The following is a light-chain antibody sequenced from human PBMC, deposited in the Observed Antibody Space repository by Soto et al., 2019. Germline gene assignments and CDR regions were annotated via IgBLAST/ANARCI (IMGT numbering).Light chain of an antibody. CDR1: SSDVGSYNL. Sequence: QSALTQPASVSGSPGQSITISCTGPSSDVGSYNLVSWYQQHPGKAPKLMIYEVSKRPSGVSNRFSGSKSGNTASLTISGLQAEDEADYYCCSYAGSSTLWVFGGGTKLTVL. J-gene: IGLJ3*02. CDR3: CSYAGSSTLWV. V-gene: IGLV2-23*02. CDR2: EVS.